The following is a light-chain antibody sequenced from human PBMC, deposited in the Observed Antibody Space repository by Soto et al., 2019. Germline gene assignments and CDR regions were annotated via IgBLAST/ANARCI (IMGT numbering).Light chain of an antibody. CDR2: DVS. J-gene: IGLJ3*02. Sequence: QSALTQPRSVSGSPGQSVTISCTGTASDVGGYSYVSWYQQHPGKVPKLIIYDVSKWPSGVPDRFSGSKSGNTASLTISGLQPEDEADYYCASWDDRLHGWVFGGGTKLTVL. CDR3: ASWDDRLHGWV. CDR1: ASDVGGYSY. V-gene: IGLV2-11*01.